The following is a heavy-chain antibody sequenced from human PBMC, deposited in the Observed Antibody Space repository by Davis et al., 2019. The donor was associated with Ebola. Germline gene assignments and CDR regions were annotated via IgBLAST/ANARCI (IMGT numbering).Heavy chain of an antibody. CDR3: ARASFGYNSGWYADY. D-gene: IGHD6-19*01. Sequence: ASVKVSCKASGYTFTSYAMHWVRQAPGQRLEWMGWINAGNGNTKYSQKFQGRVTITTDTSAGTVYLDLTSLRSDDTAVFYCARASFGYNSGWYADYWGPGSLVTVSS. J-gene: IGHJ4*02. CDR1: GYTFTSYA. V-gene: IGHV1-3*01. CDR2: INAGNGNT.